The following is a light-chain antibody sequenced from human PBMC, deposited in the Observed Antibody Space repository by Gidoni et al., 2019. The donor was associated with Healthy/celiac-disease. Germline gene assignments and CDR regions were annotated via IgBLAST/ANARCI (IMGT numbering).Light chain of an antibody. V-gene: IGKV1-9*01. J-gene: IGKJ4*01. CDR1: QGISSY. CDR3: QQLNSYPLT. Sequence: DIQLTQSPSFLSASVGDRVTITCRASQGISSYLAWYQQKPGKAPKLLIYAASTLQSGVPSRFSGSGSGTEFTLTISSLQPEDFATYYCQQLNSYPLTFVGXTKVEIK. CDR2: AAS.